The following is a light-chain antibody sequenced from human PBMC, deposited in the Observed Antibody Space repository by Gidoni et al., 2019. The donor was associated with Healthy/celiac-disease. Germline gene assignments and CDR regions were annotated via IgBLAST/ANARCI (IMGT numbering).Light chain of an antibody. CDR3: QHSYSTPFT. J-gene: IGKJ3*01. Sequence: DIQMTKSPSSLSASVGDRVTITCRASQSISSYLNWYQQQPGKAPKLLIYAASSLQSGVPSRFSGSGSGTDFTLTISSLQPEDFATYYCQHSYSTPFTFGPGTKVDIK. V-gene: IGKV1-39*01. CDR2: AAS. CDR1: QSISSY.